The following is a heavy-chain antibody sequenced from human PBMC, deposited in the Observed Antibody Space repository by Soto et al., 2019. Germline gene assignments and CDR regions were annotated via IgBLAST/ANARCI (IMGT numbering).Heavy chain of an antibody. J-gene: IGHJ4*02. CDR1: GGSISSSSYY. CDR2: IYYSGST. Sequence: PSETLSLTCTVSGGSISSSSYYWGWIRQPPGKGLEWIGSIYYSGSTYYNPSLKSRVTISVDTSKNQFSLKLSSVTAADTAVYYCAASAQIIYDFWSGYPPRPAFDYWGQGTLVTVSS. D-gene: IGHD3-3*01. CDR3: AASAQIIYDFWSGYPPRPAFDY. V-gene: IGHV4-39*01.